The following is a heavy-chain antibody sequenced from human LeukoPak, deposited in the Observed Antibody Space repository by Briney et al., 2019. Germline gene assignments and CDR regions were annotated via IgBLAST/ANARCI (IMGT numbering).Heavy chain of an antibody. CDR1: GASVSSSH. Sequence: PSETLSLTCVVSGASVSSSHWNWIRQLPGKGLEWIGCLSYTGKTDYSPSLTSRVTISLDTSKNQVSLKLRSVTAADTAVYCSEGYFEPFDHWGQGTLVTVSS. D-gene: IGHD2/OR15-2a*01. J-gene: IGHJ4*02. CDR2: LSYTGKT. V-gene: IGHV4-59*02. CDR3: EGYFEPFDH.